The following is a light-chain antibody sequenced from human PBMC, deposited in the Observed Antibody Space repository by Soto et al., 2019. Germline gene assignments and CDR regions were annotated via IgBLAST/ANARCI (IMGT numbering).Light chain of an antibody. CDR1: QSISTY. Sequence: DIQMTQSPSSLFASVGDRVTITCRASQSISTYLIWYQQKPGKAPKLLIYATSSLQSGVPSRFSGSGSGTDFTLTISSLQPEDFATYYCQQSYSTPPGTFGQGTKVEIK. V-gene: IGKV1-39*01. J-gene: IGKJ1*01. CDR2: ATS. CDR3: QQSYSTPPGT.